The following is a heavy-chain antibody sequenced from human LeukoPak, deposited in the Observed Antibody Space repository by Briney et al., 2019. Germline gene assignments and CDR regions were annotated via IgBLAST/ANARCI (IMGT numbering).Heavy chain of an antibody. D-gene: IGHD2-21*02. CDR3: AKEEGDCGGDCGPDY. CDR2: ISGSGGGT. CDR1: GFTFSNYA. V-gene: IGHV3-23*01. Sequence: GGSLRLSCAASGFTFSNYAMSWVRQAPGKGLEWVSAISGSGGGTYYAESVKGRFTTSRDNSKNTLYLQMNSLRAEDTAVYYCAKEEGDCGGDCGPDYWGQGTLVTVSS. J-gene: IGHJ4*02.